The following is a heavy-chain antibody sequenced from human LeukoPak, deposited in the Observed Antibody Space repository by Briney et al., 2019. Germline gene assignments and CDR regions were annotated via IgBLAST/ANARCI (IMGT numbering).Heavy chain of an antibody. CDR2: IIPILGIA. CDR3: ARGAADGYYYGSGDYYTY. CDR1: GGTFSSYT. D-gene: IGHD3-10*01. J-gene: IGHJ4*02. Sequence: SVKVSCKASGGTFSSYTISWVRQAPGQGLEWMGRIIPILGIANYAQKFQGRVTITADKSTSTAYMELSSLRSEDTGVYYCARGAADGYYYGSGDYYTYWGQGTLVTVSS. V-gene: IGHV1-69*02.